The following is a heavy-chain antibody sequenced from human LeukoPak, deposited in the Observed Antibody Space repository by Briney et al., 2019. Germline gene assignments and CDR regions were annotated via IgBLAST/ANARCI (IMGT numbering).Heavy chain of an antibody. D-gene: IGHD3-22*01. CDR1: YGAMSGYY. Sequence: SYTLALTGSVSYGAMSGYYWSWSRKSPGKELVWIGYIYYSGSTNYNPSLKSRVTISADMSKNQVSLKLSSVTAADTALYYCARHFTYYYDSSGYPRDSFDIWGHGTMVTVSS. CDR3: ARHFTYYYDSSGYPRDSFDI. CDR2: IYYSGST. V-gene: IGHV4-59*08. J-gene: IGHJ3*02.